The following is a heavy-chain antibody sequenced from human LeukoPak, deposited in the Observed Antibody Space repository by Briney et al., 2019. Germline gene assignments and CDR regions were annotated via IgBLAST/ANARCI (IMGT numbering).Heavy chain of an antibody. J-gene: IGHJ4*02. Sequence: GGSLRLSCAASGFTFSSYAMSWVRQAPGKGLEWVSAISGSGGSTYYADSVKGRFTISRDNSKSTLYLQMNSLRAEDTAVYYCARAYSSTWYGGYWGQGTLVTVSS. D-gene: IGHD6-13*01. V-gene: IGHV3-23*01. CDR1: GFTFSSYA. CDR3: ARAYSSTWYGGY. CDR2: ISGSGGST.